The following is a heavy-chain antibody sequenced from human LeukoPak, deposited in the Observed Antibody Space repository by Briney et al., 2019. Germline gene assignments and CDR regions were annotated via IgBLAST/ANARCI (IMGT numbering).Heavy chain of an antibody. CDR1: GGSISSYC. D-gene: IGHD3-22*01. CDR2: IYYSGST. Sequence: SETLSLTCTVSGGSISSYCWSWIRQPPGKGLEWIGYIYYSGSTNYNPSLKSRVTISVDTSKNQFSLKLSSVTAADTAVYYCARDCLDSGCYYYGMDVWSQGTTVTVSS. J-gene: IGHJ6*02. CDR3: ARDCLDSGCYYYGMDV. V-gene: IGHV4-59*01.